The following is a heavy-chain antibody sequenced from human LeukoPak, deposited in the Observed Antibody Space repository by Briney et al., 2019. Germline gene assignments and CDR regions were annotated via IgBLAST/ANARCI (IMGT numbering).Heavy chain of an antibody. CDR3: ARTASQTENFDL. Sequence: SETLSLTCTVSGGSISSYYWSWIRQPPGKGLEWIGSIYYSGSTYYNPSLKSRVTISVDTSKNQFSLKLSSVTAADTAVYYCARTASQTENFDLWGRGTLVTVSS. CDR1: GGSISSYY. J-gene: IGHJ2*01. CDR2: IYYSGST. V-gene: IGHV4-59*05. D-gene: IGHD1-1*01.